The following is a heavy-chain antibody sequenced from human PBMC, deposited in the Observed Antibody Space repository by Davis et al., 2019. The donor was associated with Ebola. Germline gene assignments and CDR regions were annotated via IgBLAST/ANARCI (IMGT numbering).Heavy chain of an antibody. CDR3: ARGGYCTGGVCYYFDY. CDR2: MNPNSGNT. D-gene: IGHD2-8*02. CDR1: GYTFTSYG. J-gene: IGHJ4*02. V-gene: IGHV1-8*02. Sequence: AASVKVSCKASGYTFTSYGISWVRQAPGQGLEWMGWMNPNSGNTGYAQKFQGRVTMTRNTSISTAYMELSRLRSDDTAVYYCARGGYCTGGVCYYFDYWGQGTLVTVSS.